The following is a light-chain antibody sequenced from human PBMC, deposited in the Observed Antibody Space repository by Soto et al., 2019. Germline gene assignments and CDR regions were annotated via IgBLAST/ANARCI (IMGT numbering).Light chain of an antibody. V-gene: IGLV1-51*01. CDR2: DDD. CDR1: SSNFGGNS. CDR3: GSWDSSLSAYV. J-gene: IGLJ1*01. Sequence: QSVLTQPPSGFAAPGRRITIPCSGTSSNFGGNSVSWYQQFPGTAPKLLIYDDDKRPSGIPDRFSGSKSGTSATLGITGFQTGDEADYYCGSWDSSLSAYVFGTGTKVTVL.